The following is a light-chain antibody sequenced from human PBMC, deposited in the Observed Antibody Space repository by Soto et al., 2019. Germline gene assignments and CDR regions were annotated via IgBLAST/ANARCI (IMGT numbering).Light chain of an antibody. CDR3: QSYDSSLSGRGVV. V-gene: IGLV1-40*01. J-gene: IGLJ2*01. Sequence: QSVLTQPPSVSGASGQRVTISCTGSSSNIGAGYDVHWYQQLPGTAPKLLIYGNSNRPSGVPDRFSGSKSGTSASLAITGLQAEDEADYYCQSYDSSLSGRGVVFGGGTKLTVL. CDR2: GNS. CDR1: SSNIGAGYD.